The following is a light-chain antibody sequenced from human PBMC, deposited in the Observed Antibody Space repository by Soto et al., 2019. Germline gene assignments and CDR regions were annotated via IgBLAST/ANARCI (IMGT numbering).Light chain of an antibody. CDR2: GAS. CDR3: QQYGTPQYI. V-gene: IGKV3-20*01. Sequence: EIVLTQSPGTLSLSPGEGATLSCRASQTVNNNYLAWYQQKPGQAPRLLIYGASNRAAGIPDRFSGSGSGGDFTLTISRLEPEEFAVYYCQQYGTPQYIFGQGTKLEIK. CDR1: QTVNNNY. J-gene: IGKJ2*01.